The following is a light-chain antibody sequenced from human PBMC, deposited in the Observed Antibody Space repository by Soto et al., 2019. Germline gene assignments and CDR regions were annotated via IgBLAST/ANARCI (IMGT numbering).Light chain of an antibody. CDR3: GSYTSRGSGI. CDR1: SNNVGGYNY. CDR2: EVT. J-gene: IGLJ2*01. Sequence: QSVLTQHASVSGSPGQKITISCSGTSNNVGGYNYASWYQQHPGKAPKLMIYEVTNRPSGISSRFSGSKSGNTASLTISGLQAEDEAFYSCGSYTSRGSGIFGGGTQLTVL. V-gene: IGLV2-14*01.